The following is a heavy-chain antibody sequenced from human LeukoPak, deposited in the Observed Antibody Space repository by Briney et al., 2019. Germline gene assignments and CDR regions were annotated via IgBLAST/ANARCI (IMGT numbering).Heavy chain of an antibody. CDR2: TIGSGGST. J-gene: IGHJ1*01. D-gene: IGHD3-10*01. CDR3: AKGIEYFQQ. Sequence: GGSLRLSRAASGFTFSSYAMSWVRQAPGKGLEWVSATIGSGGSTYYVDSVKGRFTISRDNSKNTLYLQMNSVRAEDTAIYYCAKGIEYFQQWGQGTLVTVSS. V-gene: IGHV3-23*01. CDR1: GFTFSSYA.